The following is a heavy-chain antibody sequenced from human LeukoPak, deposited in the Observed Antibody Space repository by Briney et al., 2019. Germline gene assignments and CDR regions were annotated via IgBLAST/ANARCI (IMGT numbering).Heavy chain of an antibody. CDR2: ISSSGSTI. CDR3: AQLGPDPYDNYGMDV. J-gene: IGHJ6*04. D-gene: IGHD7-27*01. CDR1: GFTFSSYE. V-gene: IGHV3-48*03. Sequence: GGSLRLSCAASGFTFSSYEMNWVRQAPGNGLEWVSYISSSGSTIYYADSVKGRFTISRDNAKNSLYLQMNSLRAEDTAVYYCAQLGPDPYDNYGMDVWGKGTTVTVSS.